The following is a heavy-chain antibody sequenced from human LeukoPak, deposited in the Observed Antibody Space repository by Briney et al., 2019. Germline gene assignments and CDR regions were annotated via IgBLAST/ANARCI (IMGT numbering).Heavy chain of an antibody. J-gene: IGHJ4*02. V-gene: IGHV4-4*07. CDR3: ARELGYSSSSAFDY. CDR2: IYTSGST. CDR1: GGSISSYY. Sequence: PSETLSLTCTVSGGSISSYYWSWIRQPAGKGLEWIGRIYTSGSTNYNPSLKSRVTMSVDTSKNQFSLKLSSVTAADTAVYYCARELGYSSSSAFDYWGQGTLVTVSS. D-gene: IGHD6-6*01.